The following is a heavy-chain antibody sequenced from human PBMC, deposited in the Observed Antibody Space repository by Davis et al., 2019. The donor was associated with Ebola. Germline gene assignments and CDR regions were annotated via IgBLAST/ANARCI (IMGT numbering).Heavy chain of an antibody. Sequence: GGSLRLSCAASGFTVSSNYMSWVRQASGKGLEWVSVIYSGGSTYYADSVKGRFTISRDNSKNTLYLQMSSLRAEDTAVYYCAREGYYERYGMDVWGQGTTVTVSS. V-gene: IGHV3-53*05. CDR1: GFTVSSNY. D-gene: IGHD3-22*01. J-gene: IGHJ6*02. CDR2: IYSGGST. CDR3: AREGYYERYGMDV.